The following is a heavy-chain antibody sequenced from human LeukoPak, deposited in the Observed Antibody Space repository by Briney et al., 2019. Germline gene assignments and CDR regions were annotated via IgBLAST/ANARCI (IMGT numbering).Heavy chain of an antibody. CDR2: ISGSGGTT. J-gene: IGHJ4*02. CDR1: GFTFSNYA. Sequence: GGSLRLSCAASGFTFSNYAIRWVRQAPGKGLEWVSGISGSGGTTSYADSVKGRFTVSRDNSKNTLYLQMNDLRAEDTAVYYCAKTLSGSSEYWGQGTLVTVSS. D-gene: IGHD6-6*01. V-gene: IGHV3-23*01. CDR3: AKTLSGSSEY.